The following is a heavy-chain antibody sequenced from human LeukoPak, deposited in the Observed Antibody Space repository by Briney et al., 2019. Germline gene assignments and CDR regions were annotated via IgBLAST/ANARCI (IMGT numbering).Heavy chain of an antibody. CDR1: GYTFNRNA. J-gene: IGHJ3*02. CDR3: ARRSPSADAFDI. Sequence: ASVKVSCKASGYTFNRNAINWVRQAPGQGLEWMDWINTKTGTPTYAQGFTGRFVFSLDISVTTAYLQISNLKAEDTAFYYCARRSPSADAFDIWGQGTMVTVSS. CDR2: INTKTGTP. V-gene: IGHV7-4-1*02.